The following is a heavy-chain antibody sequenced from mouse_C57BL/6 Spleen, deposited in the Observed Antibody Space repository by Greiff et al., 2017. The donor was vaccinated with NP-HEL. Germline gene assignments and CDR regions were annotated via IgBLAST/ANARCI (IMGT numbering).Heavy chain of an antibody. CDR3: ARGEITTVVAVDY. CDR2: IYPGDGDT. J-gene: IGHJ2*01. D-gene: IGHD1-1*01. Sequence: VQLQQSGAELVKPGASVKISCKASGYAFSSYWMNWVKQRPGKGLEWIGQIYPGDGDTNYNGKFKGKATLTADKSSSTAYMQLSSLTSEDSAVYFCARGEITTVVAVDYWGQGTTLTVSS. V-gene: IGHV1-80*01. CDR1: GYAFSSYW.